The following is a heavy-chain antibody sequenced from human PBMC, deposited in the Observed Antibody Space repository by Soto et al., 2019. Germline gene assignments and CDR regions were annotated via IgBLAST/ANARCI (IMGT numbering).Heavy chain of an antibody. D-gene: IGHD3-10*01. CDR2: IIPIFGTA. Sequence: QVQLVQSGAEVKKPGSSVKVSCKASEGTFSSYAISWVRQAPGQGLEWMGGIIPIFGTADYAQKFQGRVTITADESTSTAYMELSSLRSEDTAVYYCASIRANTYYYGMDVWGQGTTVTVSS. CDR3: ASIRANTYYYGMDV. J-gene: IGHJ6*02. V-gene: IGHV1-69*12. CDR1: EGTFSSYA.